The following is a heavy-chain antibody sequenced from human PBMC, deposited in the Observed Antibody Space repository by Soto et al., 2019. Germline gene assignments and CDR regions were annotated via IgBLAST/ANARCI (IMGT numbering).Heavy chain of an antibody. D-gene: IGHD6-25*01. J-gene: IGHJ6*02. CDR3: TKDEGTGSGYLYGMAV. V-gene: IGHV3-15*01. Sequence: EVQLVESGGGLIKPGGSLRLSCAASGFTFSNAWMSWVRQAPGKGLEWVARIKSKSHGGTTNYAAPVKGRFTISKDDSKNTLYLEMNSLKPEDTAVYYCTKDEGTGSGYLYGMAVWGQGTTVTVSS. CDR1: GFTFSNAW. CDR2: IKSKSHGGTT.